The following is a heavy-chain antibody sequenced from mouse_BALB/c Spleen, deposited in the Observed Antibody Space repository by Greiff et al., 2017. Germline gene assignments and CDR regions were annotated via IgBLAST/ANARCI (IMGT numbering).Heavy chain of an antibody. D-gene: IGHD1-1*02. CDR2: IYPGDGDT. Sequence: VKLQESGAELVRPGSSVKISCKASGYAFSSYWMNWVKQRPGQGLEWIGQIYPGDGDTNYNGKFKGKATLTADKSSSTAYMQLSSLTSEDSAVYFCARGGSSMDYWGQGTSVTVSS. CDR3: ARGGSSMDY. V-gene: IGHV1-80*01. J-gene: IGHJ4*01. CDR1: GYAFSSYW.